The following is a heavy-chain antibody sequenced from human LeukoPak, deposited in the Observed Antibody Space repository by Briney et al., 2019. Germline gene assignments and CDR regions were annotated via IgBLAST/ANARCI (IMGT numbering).Heavy chain of an antibody. CDR3: ARGKYYYDSSGYMRNDY. CDR1: GFTFSSYS. D-gene: IGHD3-22*01. V-gene: IGHV3-48*04. J-gene: IGHJ4*02. CDR2: ISSSSSTI. Sequence: PGGSLRLSCAAPGFTFSSYSMNWVRQAPGKGLEWVSYISSSSSTIYYADSVKGRFTISRDNAKNSLYLQMNSLRAEDTAVYYCARGKYYYDSSGYMRNDYWGQGTLVTVSS.